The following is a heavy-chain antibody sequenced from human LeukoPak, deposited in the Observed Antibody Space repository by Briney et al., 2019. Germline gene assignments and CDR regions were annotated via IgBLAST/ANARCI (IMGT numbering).Heavy chain of an antibody. V-gene: IGHV3-48*01. CDR2: ISSSSSTI. CDR1: GFTFSSYS. J-gene: IGHJ4*02. D-gene: IGHD2-15*01. Sequence: PGGSLRLSCAASGFTFSSYSMNWVRQAPGKGLEWVSYISSSSSTIYYADSVKGRFTISRDNAKNSLYLQMNSLRAEDTAVYYCARVPLLPPSPSDTLEKSESYYFDYWGQGTLVTVSS. CDR3: ARVPLLPPSPSDTLEKSESYYFDY.